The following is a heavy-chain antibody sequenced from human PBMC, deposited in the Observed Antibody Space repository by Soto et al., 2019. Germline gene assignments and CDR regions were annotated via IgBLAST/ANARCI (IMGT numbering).Heavy chain of an antibody. V-gene: IGHV1-69*01. CDR3: ARARSGCSCHDY. CDR2: IIPIFGTA. CDR1: GRTVSSYA. Sequence: QVQLVQCGAEVKKPGSSVKVSCKASGRTVSSYAISWVRRAPGQGLEWMGGIIPIFGTANYAQKFQGRVTISADGATSTAYVELSSLRSEDTAVYYCARARSGCSCHDYWGQGTLVTVS. J-gene: IGHJ4*02. D-gene: IGHD2-15*01.